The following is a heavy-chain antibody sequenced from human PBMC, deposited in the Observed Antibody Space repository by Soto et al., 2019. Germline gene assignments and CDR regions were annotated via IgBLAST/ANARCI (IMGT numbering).Heavy chain of an antibody. J-gene: IGHJ4*02. V-gene: IGHV5-51*01. D-gene: IGHD6-19*01. CDR1: GNSFTTYL. Sequence: XDSLKVSCKCSGNSFTTYLSALVRQMPGKGLEWMGIIYPGDSDIRYSPAFQGQVTISADKSISTAYLQWGSLKASDTAMYYCAPNDDSNGWYFFDYWGQGSLVTVSS. CDR3: APNDDSNGWYFFDY. CDR2: IYPGDSDI.